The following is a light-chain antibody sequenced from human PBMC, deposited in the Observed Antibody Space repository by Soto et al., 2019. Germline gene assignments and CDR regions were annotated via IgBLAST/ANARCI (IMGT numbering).Light chain of an antibody. CDR1: SSNIGADYD. CDR3: QAFDSTLSGGV. CDR2: GNF. Sequence: QSVLTQPPSVSGAPGQRVTISCTGSSSNIGADYDVHWYQHLPGAAPKLLIFGNFNWPSGVPDRFSGSKSVASAFLGITGLQAEDEADYYCQAFDSTLSGGVFGGGTKVTVL. V-gene: IGLV1-40*01. J-gene: IGLJ3*02.